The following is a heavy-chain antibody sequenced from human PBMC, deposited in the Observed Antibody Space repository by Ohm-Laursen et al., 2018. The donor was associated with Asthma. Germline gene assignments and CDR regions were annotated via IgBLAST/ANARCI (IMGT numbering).Heavy chain of an antibody. J-gene: IGHJ4*02. D-gene: IGHD3-10*01. Sequence: SLRLSCTASGFTFDDYAMHWVRQAPGKGLEWVSGISWNSGSIGYADSVKGRFTISRDNAKNSLHLQMNSLRAEDTAFYYCAVSIYAYGEGAYWGQGTLVTVSS. V-gene: IGHV3-9*01. CDR2: ISWNSGSI. CDR3: AVSIYAYGEGAY. CDR1: GFTFDDYA.